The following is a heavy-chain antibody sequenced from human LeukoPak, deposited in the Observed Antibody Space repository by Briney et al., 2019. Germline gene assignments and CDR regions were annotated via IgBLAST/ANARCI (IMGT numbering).Heavy chain of an antibody. D-gene: IGHD2-15*01. Sequence: GESLKISCKGSGYSFTSFWIGWVRHMPGKGLQWMGIIYPSDSHTRYSPSFQGQVTISADKYISTAYLQWSSLKASDTAMYYCARQWLEADTGGRFDYWGQGTLVTVSS. CDR2: IYPSDSHT. CDR1: GYSFTSFW. CDR3: ARQWLEADTGGRFDY. J-gene: IGHJ4*02. V-gene: IGHV5-51*01.